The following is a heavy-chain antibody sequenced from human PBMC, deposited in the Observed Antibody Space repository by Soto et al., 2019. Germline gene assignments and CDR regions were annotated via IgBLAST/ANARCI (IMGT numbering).Heavy chain of an antibody. CDR2: VNTYNGNT. CDR1: GYSFTRYG. CDR3: AMVDVYVTPSPQDV. Sequence: QVQLVQSRAEVKNPGASVKVSCKASGYSFTRYGIAWARQAPRQGHEWMGWVNTYNGNTNYAQNLQGRVTLTTDTSTSTAYMELTSLRSNDTAIYYCAMVDVYVTPSPQDVWGQGTTVIVSS. J-gene: IGHJ6*02. D-gene: IGHD3-16*01. V-gene: IGHV1-18*01.